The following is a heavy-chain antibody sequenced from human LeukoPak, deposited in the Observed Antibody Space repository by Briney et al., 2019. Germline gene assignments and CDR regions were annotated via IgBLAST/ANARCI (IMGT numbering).Heavy chain of an antibody. Sequence: GESLKISCKGSGYSFATYWIGWVRQMPGKGLEWMGIIYPGDSDTRYNPSSQGQVTISADKSISTAYLQWSSLKASDTAIYYCTRHTSSWSREDYWGQGTLVTVSS. D-gene: IGHD6-13*01. V-gene: IGHV5-51*01. CDR1: GYSFATYW. CDR3: TRHTSSWSREDY. J-gene: IGHJ4*02. CDR2: IYPGDSDT.